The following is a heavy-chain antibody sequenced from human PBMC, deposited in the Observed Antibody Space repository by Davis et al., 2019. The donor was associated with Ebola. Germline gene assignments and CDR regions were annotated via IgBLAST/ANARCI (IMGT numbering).Heavy chain of an antibody. V-gene: IGHV4-34*01. D-gene: IGHD3-3*01. CDR2: INHSGST. J-gene: IGHJ4*02. CDR1: GGSFSGYY. Sequence: SETLSLTCAVYGGSFSGYYWSWIRQPPGKGLEWIGEINHSGSTNYNPSLKSRVTISVDTSKNQFSLKLSSVTAAETAVYYCARVRAIFGVVRPWGQGTLVTVSS. CDR3: ARVRAIFGVVRP.